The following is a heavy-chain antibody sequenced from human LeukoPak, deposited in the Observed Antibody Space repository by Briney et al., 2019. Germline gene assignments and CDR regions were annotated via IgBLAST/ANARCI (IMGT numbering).Heavy chain of an antibody. CDR3: ARVNLLMLFSGSPNDYYFDY. CDR1: GYTFTGYY. CDR2: INPNSGGT. Sequence: ASVKVSCKASGYTFTGYYMHWVRQAPGQGLEWMGWINPNSGGTNYAQKFQGRVTMTRDTSISTAYMELSRLRSDDTAVYYCARVNLLMLFSGSPNDYYFDYWGQGTLVTVSS. D-gene: IGHD1-26*01. J-gene: IGHJ4*02. V-gene: IGHV1-2*02.